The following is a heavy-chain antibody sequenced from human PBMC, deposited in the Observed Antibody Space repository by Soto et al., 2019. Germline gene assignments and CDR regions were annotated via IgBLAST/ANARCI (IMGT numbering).Heavy chain of an antibody. D-gene: IGHD4-4*01. J-gene: IGHJ4*02. CDR3: ARRWTTVTTLFDY. Sequence: SETLSLTCTVSGASISSNLFYWGWVRQPPGKGLEWIGNIYYNGSTYYTPSLKSRVTISGDTSKNHFSLKLSSVTAADTAVYYCARRWTTVTTLFDYWGQGTLVTVSS. CDR2: IYYNGST. CDR1: GASISSNLFY. V-gene: IGHV4-39*02.